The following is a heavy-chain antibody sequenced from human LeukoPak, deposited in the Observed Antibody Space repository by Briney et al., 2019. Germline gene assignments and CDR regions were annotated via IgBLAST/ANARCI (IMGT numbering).Heavy chain of an antibody. V-gene: IGHV4-31*03. CDR1: GGSISSGGYY. D-gene: IGHD6-19*01. J-gene: IGHJ4*02. CDR3: ARKYSSGWPLDY. Sequence: SETLSLTCTVSGGSISSGGYYWSWIRQHPGKGLEWIGYIYYSGSTYYNPSLKSRVTISVDTSKNQFSLKLSSVTAADTAVYYCARKYSSGWPLDYWGQGTLVTVSS. CDR2: IYYSGST.